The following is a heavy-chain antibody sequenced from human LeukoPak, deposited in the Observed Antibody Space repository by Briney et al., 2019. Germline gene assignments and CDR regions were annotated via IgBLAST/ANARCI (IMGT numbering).Heavy chain of an antibody. CDR1: GYTFTSYG. Sequence: ASVKVSCKASGYTFTSYGTSWVRQAPGQGLEWMGWISTYSGNTNYAQKLQGRVTMTTDTSTTTAYMELRSLTSDDTAVYYCARDPTTQTFDYWGQGTLVTVSS. CDR3: ARDPTTQTFDY. V-gene: IGHV1-18*01. J-gene: IGHJ4*02. CDR2: ISTYSGNT. D-gene: IGHD4-11*01.